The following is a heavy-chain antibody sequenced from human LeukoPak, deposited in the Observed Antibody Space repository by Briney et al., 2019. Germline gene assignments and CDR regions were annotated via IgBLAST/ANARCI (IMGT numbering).Heavy chain of an antibody. V-gene: IGHV1-18*01. CDR3: ARGRGLYDAFEI. CDR1: GYTFTTYG. J-gene: IGHJ3*02. CDR2: ISAYNGNT. Sequence: ASVKVACKASGYTFTTYGDSWVRQAPGQGLEWMGWISAYNGNTNYAQKFQGRVTMTTDTSTSTAYMELRSLRSDDTAVYYCARGRGLYDAFEIWGQRTMVTVSS.